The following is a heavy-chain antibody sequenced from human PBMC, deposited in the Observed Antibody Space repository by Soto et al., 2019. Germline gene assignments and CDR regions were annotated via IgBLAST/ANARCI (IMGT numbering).Heavy chain of an antibody. J-gene: IGHJ6*02. CDR2: ISWNSGSI. D-gene: IGHD3-10*01. CDR1: GFTFDDYA. V-gene: IGHV3-9*01. CDR3: AKDRKGVTLDGMDV. Sequence: PGGSLRLSCAASGFTFDDYAMHWVRQAPGKGLEWVSGISWNSGSIGYADSVKGRFTISRDNAKNSLYLQMNSLRAEDTALYYCAKDRKGVTLDGMDVWGQGTTVTVSS.